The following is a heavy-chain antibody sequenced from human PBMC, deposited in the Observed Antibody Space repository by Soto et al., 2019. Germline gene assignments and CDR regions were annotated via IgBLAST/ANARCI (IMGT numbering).Heavy chain of an antibody. CDR1: GFTFSNAW. V-gene: IGHV3-15*01. D-gene: IGHD4-17*01. Sequence: EVQLVESGGGLVKPGGSLRLSCAASGFTFSNAWMSWVRQAPGKGLEWVGRIKSKTDGGTTDYAAPVKGRFTISRDDSKNTLYLQMNSLKTEDTAVYYCTTEILTTVTTKNFDYWGQGTLVTVSS. J-gene: IGHJ4*02. CDR2: IKSKTDGGTT. CDR3: TTEILTTVTTKNFDY.